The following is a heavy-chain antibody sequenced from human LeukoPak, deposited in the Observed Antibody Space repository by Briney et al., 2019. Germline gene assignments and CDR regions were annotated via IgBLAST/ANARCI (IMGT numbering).Heavy chain of an antibody. CDR3: ARGGRYFDWLPFVY. CDR1: GGSISSYH. J-gene: IGHJ4*02. Sequence: SETLSLTCTVSGGSISSYHWSWIRQPAGKGLEWIGRIYTSGSTNYNPSLKSRVTMSVDTSKNQFSLKLSSVTAADTAVYYCARGGRYFDWLPFVYWGQGTLVTVSS. CDR2: IYTSGST. D-gene: IGHD3-9*01. V-gene: IGHV4-4*07.